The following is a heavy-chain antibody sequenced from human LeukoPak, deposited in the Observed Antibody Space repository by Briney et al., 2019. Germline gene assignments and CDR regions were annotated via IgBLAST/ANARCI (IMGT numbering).Heavy chain of an antibody. CDR3: ATGSTIFGVVIHYMDV. CDR2: IIPIFGTA. J-gene: IGHJ6*03. CDR1: GGTFSSYA. V-gene: IGHV1-69*06. Sequence: GSSVKVSCKPSGGTFSSYAISWVRQPPGQGLEWVGGIIPIFGTANYAQKFQGRVTITADKSTSTAYMELSSLRSEDTAVYYCATGSTIFGVVIHYMDVWGKGTTVTVSS. D-gene: IGHD3-3*01.